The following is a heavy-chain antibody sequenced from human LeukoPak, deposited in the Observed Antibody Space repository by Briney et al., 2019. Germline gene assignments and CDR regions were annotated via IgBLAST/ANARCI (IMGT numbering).Heavy chain of an antibody. V-gene: IGHV3-30*01. Sequence: GGSLRLSCAASGFTFSSYAMHWVRQAPGKGLEWVAVISYDGSNKYYAGSVKGRFTISRDNSKNTLYLQMNSLRAEDTAVYYCARDTGETGTTFGFDPWGQGTLVTVSS. D-gene: IGHD1-7*01. CDR1: GFTFSSYA. CDR2: ISYDGSNK. CDR3: ARDTGETGTTFGFDP. J-gene: IGHJ5*02.